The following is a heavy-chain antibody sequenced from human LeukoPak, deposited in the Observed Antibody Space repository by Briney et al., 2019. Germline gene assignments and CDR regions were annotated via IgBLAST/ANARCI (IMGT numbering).Heavy chain of an antibody. J-gene: IGHJ4*01. CDR1: GFTFSSYA. D-gene: IGHD3-3*01. CDR2: ISGSGAST. Sequence: PGWSLRLSCAASGFTFSSYAMSWVRQAPGKGLEWISIISGSGASTNYADSVKGRFTISRDNSKDTLYLHMNSLRAEDTAVYYCGKGRQEWLLPLFALDWGHRTLVTV. CDR3: GKGRQEWLLPLFALD. V-gene: IGHV3-23*01.